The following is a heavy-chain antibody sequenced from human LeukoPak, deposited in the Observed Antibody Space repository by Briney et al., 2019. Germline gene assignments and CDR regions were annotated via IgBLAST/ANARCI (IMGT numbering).Heavy chain of an antibody. V-gene: IGHV4-34*01. Sequence: SETLSLTCAVYGGSFSGYYWSWIRQPPGKGLEWIGEINHSGSTNYNPSLKSRVTISVDTSKNQFSLKLSSVTAADTAVYYCARGRLQYSSGRYSSRGPFDYWGQGTLVTVSS. D-gene: IGHD6-19*01. CDR3: ARGRLQYSSGRYSSRGPFDY. CDR1: GGSFSGYY. CDR2: INHSGST. J-gene: IGHJ4*02.